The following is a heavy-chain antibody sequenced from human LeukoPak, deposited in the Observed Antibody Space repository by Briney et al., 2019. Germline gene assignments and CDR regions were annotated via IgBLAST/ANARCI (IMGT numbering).Heavy chain of an antibody. Sequence: SETLSLTCTVPGGSISSSSYYWGWIRQPPGKGLEWIGSIYYSGSTYYNPSLKSRVTISVNTSKNQFSLKLSSVTAADTAVYYCARVATVVTNDAFDIWGQGTMVTVSS. J-gene: IGHJ3*02. CDR3: ARVATVVTNDAFDI. CDR1: GGSISSSSYY. CDR2: IYYSGST. V-gene: IGHV4-39*07. D-gene: IGHD4-23*01.